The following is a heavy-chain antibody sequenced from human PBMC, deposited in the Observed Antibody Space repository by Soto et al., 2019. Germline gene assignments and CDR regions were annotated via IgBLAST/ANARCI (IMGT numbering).Heavy chain of an antibody. Sequence: GGSLRLSCAASGFTFDDYAMHWVRQAPGKGLEWVSGISWNSGSIGYADSVKGRFTISRDNAKNPLYLQMNSLRAEDTALYYCAKDRGSSWYFDYWGQGTLVTVSS. CDR1: GFTFDDYA. J-gene: IGHJ4*02. D-gene: IGHD6-13*01. CDR2: ISWNSGSI. CDR3: AKDRGSSWYFDY. V-gene: IGHV3-9*01.